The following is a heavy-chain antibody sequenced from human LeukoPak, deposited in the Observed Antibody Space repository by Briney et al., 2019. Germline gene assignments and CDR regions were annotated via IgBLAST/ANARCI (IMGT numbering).Heavy chain of an antibody. CDR3: ARRRARYSSTWPPTPKFFFDS. CDR2: INHSGST. V-gene: IGHV4-34*01. D-gene: IGHD6-13*01. J-gene: IGHJ4*02. CDR1: GGSFSGYF. Sequence: PSETLSLTCAVYGGSFSGYFWSWIRQPPGKGLEWIGEINHSGSTNYNPSLKSRVTISVDISKNQFSLNLSSVTAADTAIYYCARRRARYSSTWPPTPKFFFDSWGQGVLVTVSS.